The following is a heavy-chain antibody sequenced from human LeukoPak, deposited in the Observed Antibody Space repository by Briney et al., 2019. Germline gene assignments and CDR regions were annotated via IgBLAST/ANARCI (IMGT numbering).Heavy chain of an antibody. CDR2: IGTYKGNT. Sequence: ASVKVSCKTSGYTFTSDGISWVRQTPGQGLEWMGWIGTYKGNTNYAQMFQGRVTMTTDTSTSTAYMELKNLRSDDTAVYYCARTPGMVVVKTFYCMDVWGQGTTVTVSS. J-gene: IGHJ6*02. CDR3: ARTPGMVVVKTFYCMDV. CDR1: GYTFTSDG. D-gene: IGHD3-22*01. V-gene: IGHV1-18*01.